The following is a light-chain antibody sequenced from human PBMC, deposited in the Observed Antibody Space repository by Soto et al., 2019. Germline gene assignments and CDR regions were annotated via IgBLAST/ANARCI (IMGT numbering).Light chain of an antibody. Sequence: SVLTQPASVSGSPGQSITLSCTGASSDVGSYNLVSWYQHHPGKAPTLMIYEVSKRPSGVSNRFSGSKSDNTASLTISGLQPEDEAEYYCCSYAGSSTYVFGTGTKLTVL. CDR1: SSDVGSYNL. CDR2: EVS. J-gene: IGLJ1*01. V-gene: IGLV2-23*02. CDR3: CSYAGSSTYV.